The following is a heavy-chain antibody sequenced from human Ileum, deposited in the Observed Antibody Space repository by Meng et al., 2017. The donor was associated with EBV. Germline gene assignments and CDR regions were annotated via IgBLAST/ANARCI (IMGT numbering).Heavy chain of an antibody. D-gene: IGHD3-16*01. CDR3: TTWGGN. Sequence: VESGGGLVEPGGSIRLSCAASGFIFSKVWMNWVRQTPGKGLEWVGRIRSKSAGGTTDYAAPVKGRFTISRDDSEDTLYLQMNSLKTEDTAVYYCTTWGGNWGQGTLVTVSS. V-gene: IGHV3-15*01. J-gene: IGHJ1*01. CDR1: GFIFSKVW. CDR2: IRSKSAGGTT.